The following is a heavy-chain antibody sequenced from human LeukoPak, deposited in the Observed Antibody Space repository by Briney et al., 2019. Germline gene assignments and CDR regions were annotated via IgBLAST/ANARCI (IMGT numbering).Heavy chain of an antibody. CDR1: GYTFTGYY. CDR3: ARDRDWYYDSSGSIDY. D-gene: IGHD3-22*01. CDR2: INPNSGGT. V-gene: IGHV1-2*02. Sequence: ASVKVSCKASGYTFTGYYMHWVGQAPGQGLEWMGWINPNSGGTNYAQKFQGRVTMTRDTSISTAYMELSRLRSDDTAVYYCARDRDWYYDSSGSIDYWGQGTLVTVSS. J-gene: IGHJ4*02.